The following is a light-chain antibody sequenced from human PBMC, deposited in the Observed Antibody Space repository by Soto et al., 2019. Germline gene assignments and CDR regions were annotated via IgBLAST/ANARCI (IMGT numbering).Light chain of an antibody. CDR1: SRDVGGYNY. V-gene: IGLV2-14*01. CDR2: EVS. Sequence: QSALTQPASVSGSPGQSITISCTGTSRDVGGYNYVSWYQQHPGKAAKLIIYEVSNRPSGVSNRFSGSKSGNTASLTISGLQAEDESDYYCSSYTSSSSYVFGTGTKVTVL. J-gene: IGLJ1*01. CDR3: SSYTSSSSYV.